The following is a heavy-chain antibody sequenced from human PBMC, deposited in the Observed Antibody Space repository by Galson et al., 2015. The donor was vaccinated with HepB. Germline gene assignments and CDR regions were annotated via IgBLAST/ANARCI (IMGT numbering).Heavy chain of an antibody. CDR3: ARLSLGAGFDY. J-gene: IGHJ4*02. CDR2: IWYDGTYK. Sequence: SLRLSCAASGFTFTSFNMHWVRQAPGKGLEWVAIIWYDGTYKYYADSVKGRFTISREDSKNTLYLQMNRLRAEDTAVYYCARLSLGAGFDYWGQGTLVTVSS. V-gene: IGHV3-33*01. CDR1: GFTFTSFN. D-gene: IGHD6-25*01.